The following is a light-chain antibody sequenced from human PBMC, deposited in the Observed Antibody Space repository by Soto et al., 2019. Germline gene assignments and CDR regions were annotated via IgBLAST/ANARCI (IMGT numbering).Light chain of an antibody. CDR1: SSDIGTYNL. CDR2: EVN. V-gene: IGLV2-23*02. CDR3: CSFAGSGTGV. Sequence: QSVLTQPASVSGSPGQSIAISCTGTSSDIGTYNLVSWYQQHPGKVPKLMISEVNKRPSGVSNRFSGSKSGNTASLTSSGLQTEDEADYYCCSFAGSGTGVFGTWTKLTVL. J-gene: IGLJ1*01.